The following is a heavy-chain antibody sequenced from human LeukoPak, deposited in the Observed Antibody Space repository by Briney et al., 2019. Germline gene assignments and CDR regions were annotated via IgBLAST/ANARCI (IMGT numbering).Heavy chain of an antibody. CDR1: GGSISSSSYY. CDR2: IYYSGST. J-gene: IGHJ4*02. D-gene: IGHD2-2*01. CDR3: ARQLVVVEPAEFDY. V-gene: IGHV4-39*01. Sequence: SETLSRTCTVSGGSISSSSYYWGWIRQSPGKGLEWIGSIYYSGSTYYNPSLKSRVTISVDTSKNQFSLKLSSVTAADTAVYYCARQLVVVEPAEFDYWGQGTLVTVSS.